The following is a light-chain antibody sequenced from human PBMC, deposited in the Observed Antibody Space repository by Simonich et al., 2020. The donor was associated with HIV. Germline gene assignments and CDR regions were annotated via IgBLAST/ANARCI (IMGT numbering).Light chain of an antibody. V-gene: IGKV1-33*01. CDR1: QDIANY. J-gene: IGKJ2*01. CDR2: DAS. CDR3: QQYDNLPYT. Sequence: DIQMTQSPSSLSASVGDRVTITCKASQDIANYLNWYQQKPGKAPKLLIFDASNLETGVPSRFSGNASGTDFTFTITSLRPEDIATYYCQQYDNLPYTFGQGTKLEIK.